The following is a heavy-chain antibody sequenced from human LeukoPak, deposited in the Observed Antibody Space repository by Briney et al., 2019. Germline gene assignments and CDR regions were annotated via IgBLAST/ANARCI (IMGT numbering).Heavy chain of an antibody. Sequence: ASVKVSCKASGYTFTNYYMHWVRQAPGQGLEWMGIINPSGGSTKYAQKFQGRVTMTRDTSTSTVYMELSSLRSEDTAVYYCARAGEWLVYFDYWGQGTLVTVSS. J-gene: IGHJ4*02. CDR1: GYTFTNYY. CDR2: INPSGGST. D-gene: IGHD6-19*01. V-gene: IGHV1-46*01. CDR3: ARAGEWLVYFDY.